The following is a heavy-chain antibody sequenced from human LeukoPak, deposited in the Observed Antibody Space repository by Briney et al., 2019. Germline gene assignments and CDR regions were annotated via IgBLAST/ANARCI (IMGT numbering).Heavy chain of an antibody. D-gene: IGHD3-3*01. Sequence: GGSLRLSCAASGFTFSSYGMHWVRQAPGKGLEWVAFIRYDGSNKYYADSVKGRFTISGDNSKNTLYLQMNSLRAEDTAVYYCAKDIDFWSGYLDYWGQGTLVTVSS. J-gene: IGHJ4*02. V-gene: IGHV3-30*02. CDR2: IRYDGSNK. CDR1: GFTFSSYG. CDR3: AKDIDFWSGYLDY.